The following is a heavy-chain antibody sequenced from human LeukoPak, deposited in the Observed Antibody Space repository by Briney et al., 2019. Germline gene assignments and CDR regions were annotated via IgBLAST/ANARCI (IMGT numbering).Heavy chain of an antibody. V-gene: IGHV4-59*11. CDR3: ARQTIGVSTDWFDP. CDR2: IYDSGTT. J-gene: IGHJ5*02. Sequence: SETLSLTCTVSGGPISGHYWSWIRQPPGKTLGWIGYIYDSGTTNYHPSMKSRVTMSVDTPKNQFSLTLSSVTASDTAVYFCARQTIGVSTDWFDPWGQGTLVTVSS. D-gene: IGHD1-14*01. CDR1: GGPISGHY.